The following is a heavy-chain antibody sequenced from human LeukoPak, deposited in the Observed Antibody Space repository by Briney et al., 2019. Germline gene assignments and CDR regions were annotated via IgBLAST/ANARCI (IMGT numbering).Heavy chain of an antibody. CDR1: GFTFSSYG. CDR2: IRYDGSNK. D-gene: IGHD2-15*01. Sequence: GGSLRLSCAASGFTFSSYGMHWVRQAPGKGLEWVAFIRYDGSNKYYADSVKGRFTISRDNSKNTLYLQMNSLRAEDTAVYYCAKDVFPPPLGYCSGGSCYSEEGSPVNWGQGTLVTVSS. J-gene: IGHJ4*02. V-gene: IGHV3-30*02. CDR3: AKDVFPPPLGYCSGGSCYSEEGSPVN.